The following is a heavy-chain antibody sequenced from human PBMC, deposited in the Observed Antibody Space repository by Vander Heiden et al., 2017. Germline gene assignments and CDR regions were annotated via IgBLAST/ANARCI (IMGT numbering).Heavy chain of an antibody. D-gene: IGHD3-3*01. J-gene: IGHJ6*02. CDR2: ISYDGSKK. CDR3: ARRYYDFWRGYGGDGMDV. CDR1: GFTCSSYG. Sequence: QVQLVEFGGGVVQHGRSLRLSCAASGFTCSSYGMHWVRQAPGKGLEWVAVISYDGSKKDDADTVKGRFTISRDNAKNTLYLQMNSLRAEDTAVYYCARRYYDFWRGYGGDGMDVWGQGTTVTVSS. V-gene: IGHV3-30*04.